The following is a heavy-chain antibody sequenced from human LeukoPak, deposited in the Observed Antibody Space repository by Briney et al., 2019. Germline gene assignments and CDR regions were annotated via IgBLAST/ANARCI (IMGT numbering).Heavy chain of an antibody. CDR1: GFTFSSYS. Sequence: GGSLRLSCAASGFTFSSYSMNWDRQAPGKGLEWVSSISIRSTYIYYADSVKGRFTISRDSAKNSLYLQMNSLKVEDTAVYYCARYPDSSSWYYFDLWGQGTLVTVSS. J-gene: IGHJ4*02. V-gene: IGHV3-21*01. D-gene: IGHD6-13*01. CDR3: ARYPDSSSWYYFDL. CDR2: ISIRSTYI.